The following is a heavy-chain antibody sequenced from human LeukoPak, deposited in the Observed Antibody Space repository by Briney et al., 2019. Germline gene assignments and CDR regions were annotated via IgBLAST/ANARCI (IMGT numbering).Heavy chain of an antibody. J-gene: IGHJ4*02. D-gene: IGHD1-26*01. CDR3: AKDEGLVGATTFDY. CDR2: ISGSGGST. V-gene: IGHV3-23*01. Sequence: GGSLRLSWAASGFTFSSYAMSWVRQAPGKGLEWVSAISGSGGSTYYADSVKGRFTISRDNSKNTLYLQMNSLRAEDTAVYYCAKDEGLVGATTFDYWGQGTLVTVSS. CDR1: GFTFSSYA.